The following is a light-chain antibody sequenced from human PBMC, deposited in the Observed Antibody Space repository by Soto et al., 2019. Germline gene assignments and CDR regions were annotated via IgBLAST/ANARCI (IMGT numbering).Light chain of an antibody. J-gene: IGKJ2*01. Sequence: EIVMTQSPATLSVSPGERATLSCRASQSVSSNLAWYQQKPGQAPRLLIYGASTRATGIPARFSGSGSGTEFTLTISGLQSEDFAVYNCQQYNNWPPGTFGQGTKLEIK. V-gene: IGKV3-15*01. CDR1: QSVSSN. CDR2: GAS. CDR3: QQYNNWPPGT.